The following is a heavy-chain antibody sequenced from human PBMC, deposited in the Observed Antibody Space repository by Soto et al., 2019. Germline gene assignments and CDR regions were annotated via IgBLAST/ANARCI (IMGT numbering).Heavy chain of an antibody. Sequence: VGSLRLSCAASGFTFSTYAMHWVRQAPGKGLEWVAVISYDGSNKYYADSVKGRFTIFRDNSKNTLYLQMNSLRAEDTAVYYCARDNNDSLDYWGQGTLVTVSS. J-gene: IGHJ4*02. CDR3: ARDNNDSLDY. CDR1: GFTFSTYA. CDR2: ISYDGSNK. D-gene: IGHD2-15*01. V-gene: IGHV3-30-3*01.